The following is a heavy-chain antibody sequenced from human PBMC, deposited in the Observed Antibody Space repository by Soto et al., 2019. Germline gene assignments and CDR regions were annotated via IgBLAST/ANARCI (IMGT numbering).Heavy chain of an antibody. CDR2: IYYSGST. V-gene: IGHV4-39*01. D-gene: IGHD6-19*01. J-gene: IGHJ5*02. CDR1: GGSINSSSCF. Sequence: KPSETLSLTCSVSGGSINSSSCFWGWVRQPPGKGLEWIGSIYYSGSTYYNPSLRSRVTISVDTSKSQFSLKLSSVTAADTAVFYCARHYSSGSRNWFDPWGQGTQVTVSS. CDR3: ARHYSSGSRNWFDP.